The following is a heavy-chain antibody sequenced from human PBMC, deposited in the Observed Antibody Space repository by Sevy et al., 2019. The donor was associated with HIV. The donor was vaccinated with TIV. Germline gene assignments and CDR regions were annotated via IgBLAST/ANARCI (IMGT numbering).Heavy chain of an antibody. CDR3: ARDGGYSIKWYPLY. CDR1: GFAFSSHD. Sequence: GGSLRLSCAASGFAFSSHDMHWVRQAPGKGLEWVAVISYEGTETFYAASVEGRFTISRDNSKSMLSLQINSLRPEDTAVYYCARDGGYSIKWYPLYWGHGTLVTVSS. D-gene: IGHD6-13*01. J-gene: IGHJ4*01. CDR2: ISYEGTET. V-gene: IGHV3-30-3*01.